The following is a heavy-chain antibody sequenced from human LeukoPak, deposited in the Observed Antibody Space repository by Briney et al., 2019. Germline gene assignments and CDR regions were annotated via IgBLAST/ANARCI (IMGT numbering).Heavy chain of an antibody. CDR3: ARVPGGYYFDY. J-gene: IGHJ4*02. Sequence: SETLSLTCTVSGYSISGGNYWGWIRQPPGKGLEWIGNIYHSGSTSYNPSLKSRVTISVDIFKNQISLKLTSVTAADTAIYYCARVPGGYYFDYWGQGTLVTVSS. V-gene: IGHV4-38-2*02. D-gene: IGHD3-10*01. CDR2: IYHSGST. CDR1: GYSISGGNY.